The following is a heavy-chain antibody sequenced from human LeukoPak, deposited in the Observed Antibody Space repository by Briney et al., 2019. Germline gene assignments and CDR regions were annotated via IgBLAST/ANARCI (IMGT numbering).Heavy chain of an antibody. Sequence: SQTLSLTCAISGDSVSSNSVTWNWIRQSPSRGLEWLGRTYYRSTWYNDYAVSARGRITVNPDTSKNQFSLHLNSATPEDTAVYYCARRLTQYDCFDPWGQGTLVTVSS. CDR2: TYYRSTWYN. CDR1: GDSVSSNSVT. J-gene: IGHJ5*02. CDR3: ARRLTQYDCFDP. V-gene: IGHV6-1*01. D-gene: IGHD2-2*01.